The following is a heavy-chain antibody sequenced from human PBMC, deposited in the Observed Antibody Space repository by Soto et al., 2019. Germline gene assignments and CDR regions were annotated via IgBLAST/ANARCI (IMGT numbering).Heavy chain of an antibody. D-gene: IGHD6-19*01. CDR2: IYYSGST. CDR3: ARGSHRGGQWLVSGWFDP. J-gene: IGHJ5*02. Sequence: QVQLQESGPGLVKPSETLSLTCTVSGGSISSYYWSWIRQPPGKGLEWIGYIYYSGSTNYNPSLKSRVTISVDTSKNQFSLKLSSVTAADTAVYYCARGSHRGGQWLVSGWFDPWGQGTLVTVSS. CDR1: GGSISSYY. V-gene: IGHV4-59*01.